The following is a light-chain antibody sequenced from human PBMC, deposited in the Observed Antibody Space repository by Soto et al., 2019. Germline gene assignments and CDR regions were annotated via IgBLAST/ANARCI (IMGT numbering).Light chain of an antibody. V-gene: IGKV3-20*01. CDR2: GAS. CDR3: QRQKT. CDR1: QSVSSSY. J-gene: IGKJ1*01. Sequence: EIVLTQSPGTLSLSPGERATLSCRASQSVSSSYLAWYQQKPGQAPRLLIYGASSRATGIPDRFSGSGSGTDFTLTISRLEPEDFAVYYCQRQKTFGQGTKVEIK.